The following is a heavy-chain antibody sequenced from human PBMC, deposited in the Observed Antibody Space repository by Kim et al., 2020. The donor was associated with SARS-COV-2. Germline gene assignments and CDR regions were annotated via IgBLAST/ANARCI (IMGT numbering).Heavy chain of an antibody. J-gene: IGHJ6*02. D-gene: IGHD6-25*01. CDR1: GFTLSSYW. CDR2: IKKDGSEK. CDR3: ARESSSGGYYDGMDV. V-gene: IGHV3-7*01. Sequence: GGSLRLSCAASGFTLSSYWMSWVRQAPGKWLEWVANIKKDGSEKYYVDSVKGRFTISRDNAKNSLYLQMKSLRAEDTAVYYCARESSSGGYYDGMDVWG.